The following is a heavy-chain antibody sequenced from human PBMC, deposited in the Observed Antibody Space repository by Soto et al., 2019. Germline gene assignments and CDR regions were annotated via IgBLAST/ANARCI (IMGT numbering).Heavy chain of an antibody. D-gene: IGHD3-10*01. CDR1: GYTFTNYG. J-gene: IGHJ5*01. Sequence: ASVKVSCKASGYTFTNYGISWVRQAPGQGLEWMGWINTYNGNTNHAQKLQGRVTMTTDTSTSTAYMELRSLRSDDTAVYYCERDLGSGTYYHRCSRSDSWGKGTLVTVSS. CDR2: INTYNGNT. V-gene: IGHV1-18*01. CDR3: ERDLGSGTYYHRCSRSDS.